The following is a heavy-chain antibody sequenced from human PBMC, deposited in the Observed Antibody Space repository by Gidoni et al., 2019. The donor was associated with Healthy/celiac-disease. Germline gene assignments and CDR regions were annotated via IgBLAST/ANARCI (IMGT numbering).Heavy chain of an antibody. CDR2: IIPILGIA. CDR3: ARDTFDYGDYVDNWFDP. J-gene: IGHJ5*02. CDR1: GGTFSSYA. Sequence: QVQLVQSGAEVKKPGSSVKVPCKASGGTFSSYAISWVRQAPGQGLEWMGRIIPILGIANYAQKFQGRVTITADKSTSTAYMELSSLRSEDTAVYYCARDTFDYGDYVDNWFDPWGQGTLVTVSS. D-gene: IGHD4-17*01. V-gene: IGHV1-69*04.